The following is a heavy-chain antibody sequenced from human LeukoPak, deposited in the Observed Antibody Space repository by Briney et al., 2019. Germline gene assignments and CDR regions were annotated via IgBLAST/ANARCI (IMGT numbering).Heavy chain of an antibody. CDR1: GYTFTGYY. D-gene: IGHD2-8*01. CDR3: ARGVYCTNGVCYPHFDY. J-gene: IGHJ4*02. CDR2: INPNSGGT. V-gene: IGHV1-2*02. Sequence: EASVTVSCTASGYTFTGYYMHWVRQAPGQGLEWMGWINPNSGGTNYAQKFQGRVTMTRDTSISTAYMELSRLRSDDTAVYYCARGVYCTNGVCYPHFDYWGQGTLVTVSS.